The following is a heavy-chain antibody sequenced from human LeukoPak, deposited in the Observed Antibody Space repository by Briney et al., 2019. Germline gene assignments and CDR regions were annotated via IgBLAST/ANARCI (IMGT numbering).Heavy chain of an antibody. V-gene: IGHV4-39*07. CDR1: GDSISSSSHY. D-gene: IGHD2-2*03. Sequence: SETLSLTCTVSGDSISSSSHYWGWIRQPPGQGLEWIGSIFYTGSTYYKPSLKSRLSISIDTSKNQFSLNLTSVTAADTAVYYCARLLRVGYCSTTTCNWFDPWGQGTLVTVSS. CDR3: ARLLRVGYCSTTTCNWFDP. CDR2: IFYTGST. J-gene: IGHJ5*02.